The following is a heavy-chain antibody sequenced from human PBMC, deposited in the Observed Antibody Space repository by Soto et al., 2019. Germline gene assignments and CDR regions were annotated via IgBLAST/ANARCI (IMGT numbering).Heavy chain of an antibody. CDR3: ARGIFLRFLLRMDYYYGMDV. CDR2: ISGSSGYI. CDR1: GFTFSSYG. V-gene: IGHV3-21*01. D-gene: IGHD3-3*01. J-gene: IGHJ6*02. Sequence: EVQLVESGGGLVKPGGSLRLSCATSGFTFSSYGMNWVRQAPGKGLEWVASISGSSGYIYYAESVDGRFTISRDNAKGSLFLQMNSLRAVDTAVYYCARGIFLRFLLRMDYYYGMDVWGRGTTVTVSS.